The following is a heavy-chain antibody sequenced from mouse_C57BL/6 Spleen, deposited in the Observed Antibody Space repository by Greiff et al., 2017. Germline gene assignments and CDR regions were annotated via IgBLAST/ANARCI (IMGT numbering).Heavy chain of an antibody. Sequence: EVQGVESGGGLVQPKGSLKLSCAASGFSFNTYAMNWVRQAPGKGLEWVARIRSKSNNYATYYADSVKDRFTISRDDSESMLYLQMNNLKTEDTAMYYCVKADYDEEFDYWGQGTTLTVSS. CDR1: GFSFNTYA. CDR3: VKADYDEEFDY. J-gene: IGHJ2*01. CDR2: IRSKSNNYAT. V-gene: IGHV10-1*01. D-gene: IGHD2-4*01.